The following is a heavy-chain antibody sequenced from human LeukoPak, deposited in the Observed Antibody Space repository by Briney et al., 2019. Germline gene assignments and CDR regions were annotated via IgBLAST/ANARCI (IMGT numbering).Heavy chain of an antibody. D-gene: IGHD4-17*01. CDR3: ARGNPSTTVTTPLGWFDP. V-gene: IGHV4-34*01. Sequence: SETLSLTCAVYGGSFSGYYWSWIRQPPGKGLEWIGEINHSGSTNYNPSLKSRVTISVDTSKNQFSLKLSSVTAADTAVYYCARGNPSTTVTTPLGWFDPWGQGILVTVSS. CDR1: GGSFSGYY. J-gene: IGHJ5*02. CDR2: INHSGST.